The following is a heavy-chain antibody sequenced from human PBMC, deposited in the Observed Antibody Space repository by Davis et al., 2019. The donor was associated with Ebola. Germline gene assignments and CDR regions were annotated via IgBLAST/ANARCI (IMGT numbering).Heavy chain of an antibody. CDR2: IYGGGST. CDR3: ARDEVRYFDWLLVLHWYFDL. CDR1: GFTVSNKF. V-gene: IGHV3-53*01. J-gene: IGHJ2*01. Sequence: GGSLRLSCVASGFTVSNKFMTWVRQAPGKGLEWVSVIYGGGSTYYANSVKGRFTISRDNAKNSLYLQMNSLRAEDTAVYYCARDEVRYFDWLLVLHWYFDLWGRGTLVTVSS. D-gene: IGHD3-9*01.